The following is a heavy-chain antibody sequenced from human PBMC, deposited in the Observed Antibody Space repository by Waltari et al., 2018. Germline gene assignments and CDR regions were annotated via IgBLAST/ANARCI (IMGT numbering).Heavy chain of an antibody. Sequence: QVQPQESGPGLVKPSETLSLTCTVSGYSISSGYYWGWIRQPPGKGLEWIGSIYHSGSTYYNPSLKSRVTISVDTSKNQFSLKLSSVTAADTAVYYCARVLEDFWSGYYFDYWGQGTLVTVSS. D-gene: IGHD3-3*01. CDR3: ARVLEDFWSGYYFDY. V-gene: IGHV4-38-2*02. CDR2: IYHSGST. CDR1: GYSISSGYY. J-gene: IGHJ4*02.